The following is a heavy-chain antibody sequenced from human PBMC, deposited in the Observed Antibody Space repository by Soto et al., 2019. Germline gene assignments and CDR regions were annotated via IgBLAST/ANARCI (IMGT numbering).Heavy chain of an antibody. CDR2: ISANGDTI. J-gene: IGHJ4*02. V-gene: IGHV3-9*01. CDR1: GFTVDDYA. Sequence: EAPLVESGGGLEQPGRSLRLSCVASGFTVDDYAMHWVRQAPGKGLEWVSGISANGDTIDYADSVKGRFTISRDIVKNSLFLQMNRLRPEDTALYYCAKDTKWGGMTTIHYFDSWGQGTQVTVSS. D-gene: IGHD4-17*01. CDR3: AKDTKWGGMTTIHYFDS.